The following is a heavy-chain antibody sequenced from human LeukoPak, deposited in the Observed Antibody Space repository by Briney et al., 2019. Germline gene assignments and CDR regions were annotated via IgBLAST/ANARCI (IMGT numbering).Heavy chain of an antibody. CDR2: INPNSGGT. J-gene: IGHJ4*02. D-gene: IGHD3-10*01. V-gene: IGHV1-2*02. CDR1: GYTFTGYY. Sequence: EASVKVSCKASGYTFTGYYMYWVRQAPGQGLEWMGWINPNSGGTNYAQKFQGRVTMTTDTSISTAYMELSRLTSDDTAVYYCARDSTFGELPHWGQGTLVTVSS. CDR3: ARDSTFGELPH.